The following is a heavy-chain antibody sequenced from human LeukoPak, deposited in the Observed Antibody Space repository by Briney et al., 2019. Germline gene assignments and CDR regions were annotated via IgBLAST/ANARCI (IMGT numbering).Heavy chain of an antibody. J-gene: IGHJ3*02. Sequence: GRSLRLSCAVSGFTLNDYAMHWVRQAPGKGLEWVSGISYNGGTIGFADSVKGRFTISRDNAKNSLYLQMNSLIAEDMALYYCAKDGCSGGSCYGRSAFDIWGQGTMVTVSS. CDR3: AKDGCSGGSCYGRSAFDI. CDR2: ISYNGGTI. V-gene: IGHV3-9*03. CDR1: GFTLNDYA. D-gene: IGHD2-15*01.